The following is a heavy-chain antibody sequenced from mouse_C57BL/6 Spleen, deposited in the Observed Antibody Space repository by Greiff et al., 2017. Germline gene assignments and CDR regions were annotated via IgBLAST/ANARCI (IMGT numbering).Heavy chain of an antibody. J-gene: IGHJ1*03. CDR3: ARGWDGYFDV. D-gene: IGHD4-1*01. Sequence: QVQLQQPGAELVKPGASVKLSCKASGYTFTSYWMHWVKQRPGQGLEWIGMIHPNGGSTNYNEKVKSKATLTVDKSSSTAYMQLSSLTSEDSAVYYCARGWDGYFDVWGTGTTVTVSS. CDR1: GYTFTSYW. V-gene: IGHV1-64*01. CDR2: IHPNGGST.